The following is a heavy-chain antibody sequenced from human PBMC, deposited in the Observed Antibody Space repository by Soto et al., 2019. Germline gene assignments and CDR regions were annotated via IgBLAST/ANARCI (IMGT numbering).Heavy chain of an antibody. Sequence: EVQLVESGGGLAQPGGSLRLSCAASGFTLSSDAMDWVRQAPGKGLEYVSGISSNGICTYYANSVKGRFTISRDNSKNTVYLQMDSLRPEDMAVYYCARSARADYYYMDVWGKGTTVTVS. CDR3: ARSARADYYYMDV. CDR2: ISSNGICT. D-gene: IGHD6-6*01. CDR1: GFTLSSDA. V-gene: IGHV3-64*01. J-gene: IGHJ6*03.